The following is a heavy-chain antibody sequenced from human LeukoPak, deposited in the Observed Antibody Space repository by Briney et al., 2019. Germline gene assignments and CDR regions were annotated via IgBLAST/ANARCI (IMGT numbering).Heavy chain of an antibody. CDR3: ARGYCSSTSCYSWEPSAFDI. Sequence: ASVKVSCKASGGTFSSYAISWVRQAPGQGLEWMGRIIPILGIANYAQKFQGRVTMTRDTSTSTVYMELSSLRSEDTAVYYCARGYCSSTSCYSWEPSAFDIWGQGTMVTVSS. D-gene: IGHD2-2*02. CDR2: IIPILGIA. V-gene: IGHV1-69*04. CDR1: GGTFSSYA. J-gene: IGHJ3*02.